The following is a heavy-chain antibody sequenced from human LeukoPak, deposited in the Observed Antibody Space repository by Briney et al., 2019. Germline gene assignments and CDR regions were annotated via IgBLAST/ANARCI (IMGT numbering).Heavy chain of an antibody. Sequence: GGSLRLSCVASGFTFSTYGMHWIRQAPGKRPEWVTFIRNDGSKEYYADSVKGRFTISRGNAKNSLYLQMNSLRAEDTAVYYCAELGITMIGGVWGKGTTVTISS. V-gene: IGHV3-30*02. D-gene: IGHD3-10*02. CDR2: IRNDGSKE. CDR3: AELGITMIGGV. J-gene: IGHJ6*04. CDR1: GFTFSTYG.